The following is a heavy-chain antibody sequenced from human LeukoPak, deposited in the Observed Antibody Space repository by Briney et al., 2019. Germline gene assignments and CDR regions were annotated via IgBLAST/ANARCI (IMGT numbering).Heavy chain of an antibody. CDR1: GFTFNICG. J-gene: IGHJ5*02. Sequence: VGSLRLSCAASGFTFNICGMSWVRQAPPKGLQWVSSVGGGNDIHYADSVTGRFTGSRDDAKNTVYLQMNSLRAEDTAIYFCAKDATPRNSIWDHFDPWGQGTLVTGSS. CDR3: AKDATPRNSIWDHFDP. CDR2: VGGGNDI. V-gene: IGHV3-23*01. D-gene: IGHD1-7*01.